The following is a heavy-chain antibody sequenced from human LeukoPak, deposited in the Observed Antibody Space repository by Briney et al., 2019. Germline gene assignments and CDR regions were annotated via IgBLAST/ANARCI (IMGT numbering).Heavy chain of an antibody. J-gene: IGHJ4*02. D-gene: IGHD6-19*01. V-gene: IGHV3-30*04. CDR2: LAHDGGDR. CDR1: GLTFSNYA. CDR3: ARGTPAVAGIDY. Sequence: PGGSLRLSRAASGLTFSNYAMHWVRQAPGKGLEWVAVLAHDGGDRYFADSVKGRFTISRDNSKNTLYLQMSSLRAEDTALYYCARGTPAVAGIDYWGQETLVTVSS.